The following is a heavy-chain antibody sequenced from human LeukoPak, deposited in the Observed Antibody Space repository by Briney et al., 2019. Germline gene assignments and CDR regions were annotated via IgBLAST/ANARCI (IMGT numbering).Heavy chain of an antibody. D-gene: IGHD3-3*01. CDR2: INPNSGGT. V-gene: IGHV1-2*02. J-gene: IGHJ4*02. Sequence: ASVKVSCKASGYTFTGYYMHWVRQAPGQGLEWMGWINPNSGGTNYAQKFQGRVTMTRDTSISTAYMELRSLRSDDMAVYYCARDTRLLEWLSRGDYWGQGTLVTVSS. CDR1: GYTFTGYY. CDR3: ARDTRLLEWLSRGDY.